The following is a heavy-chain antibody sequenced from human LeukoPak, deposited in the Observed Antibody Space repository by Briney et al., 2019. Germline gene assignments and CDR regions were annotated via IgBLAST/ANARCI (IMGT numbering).Heavy chain of an antibody. Sequence: SVKVSCKASGGTFISYAISWVRQAPGQGLEWMGRIIPILGIANYAQKFQGRVTITADKSTSTAYMELSSLRSEDTAVYYCATNTPTTTVFDYWGQGTLVTVSS. D-gene: IGHD4-17*01. CDR2: IIPILGIA. CDR3: ATNTPTTTVFDY. V-gene: IGHV1-69*04. J-gene: IGHJ4*02. CDR1: GGTFISYA.